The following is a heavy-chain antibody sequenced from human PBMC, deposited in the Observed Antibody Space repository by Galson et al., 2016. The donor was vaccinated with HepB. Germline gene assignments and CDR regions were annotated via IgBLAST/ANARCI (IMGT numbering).Heavy chain of an antibody. D-gene: IGHD1-1*01. J-gene: IGHJ4*02. Sequence: SLRLSCAASGFVFSNFGLSWVRQAPGKGLEWDASISPRRTTYYSDSVQGRFTISRDNSNNTLYLQMNGLRAEDTAVYYCAKERLVRRIFDHWGQGTLLTVSS. CDR1: GFVFSNFG. V-gene: IGHV3-23*01. CDR2: ISPRRTT. CDR3: AKERLVRRIFDH.